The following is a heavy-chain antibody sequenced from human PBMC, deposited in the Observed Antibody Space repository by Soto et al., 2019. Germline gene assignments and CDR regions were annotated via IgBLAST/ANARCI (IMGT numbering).Heavy chain of an antibody. CDR2: ISYDGSYK. CDR1: GFTFSSYG. V-gene: IGHV3-30*03. Sequence: GSLRLSCAASGFTFSSYGMHWVRQAPGKGLEWVAVISYDGSYKYYADSVKGRFTISRDNSKNSLYLQMNSLRAEDTAVYYCSRGLRGIAAAQGSQYYYYYMDVWGKGTTVTVSS. CDR3: SRGLRGIAAAQGSQYYYYYMDV. D-gene: IGHD6-13*01. J-gene: IGHJ6*03.